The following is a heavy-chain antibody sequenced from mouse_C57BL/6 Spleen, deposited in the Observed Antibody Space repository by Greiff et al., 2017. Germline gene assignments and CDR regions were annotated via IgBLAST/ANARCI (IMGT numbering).Heavy chain of an antibody. Sequence: QVQLQQPGAELVMPGASVKLSCKASGYTFTSYWMHWVKQRPGQGLEWIGEIDPSDSYTNYNQKFKGKSTLTVDKSSSTAYMQLSSLTSEDSAVYYCARRWDYYAMEYWGQGTSVTVSS. CDR3: ARRWDYYAMEY. J-gene: IGHJ4*01. D-gene: IGHD1-1*02. CDR1: GYTFTSYW. CDR2: IDPSDSYT. V-gene: IGHV1-69*01.